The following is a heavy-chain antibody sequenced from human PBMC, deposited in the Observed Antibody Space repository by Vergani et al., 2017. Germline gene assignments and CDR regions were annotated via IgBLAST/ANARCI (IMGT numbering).Heavy chain of an antibody. J-gene: IGHJ4*02. CDR3: AKDGRENSDYGYFDY. V-gene: IGHV3-23*01. CDR1: GFTFSSYA. Sequence: EVQLLESGGGLVQPGGSLRLSCATSGFTFSSYAMSWVRQAPGKGLEWVSSVTGGGGNTYYADSVKGRFTISRDTSKKTLSLQMRSLRADDTAVYYCAKDGRENSDYGYFDYWGQGTLVTVSS. CDR2: VTGGGGNT. D-gene: IGHD4-17*01.